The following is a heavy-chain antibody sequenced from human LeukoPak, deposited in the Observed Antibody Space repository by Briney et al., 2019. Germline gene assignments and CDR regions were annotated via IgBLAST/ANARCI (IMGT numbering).Heavy chain of an antibody. Sequence: SETLSLTCTVSGGSISTYYWSWIRQPPGEGLEWIGYISNGGSTKYNPSLKSRVTISVDTSKNQLSLKLRSVTAADTAVYHCVRLQPNTGEWAFDIWDQGTMVSVSS. CDR2: ISNGGST. V-gene: IGHV4-59*01. J-gene: IGHJ3*02. CDR1: GGSISTYY. D-gene: IGHD1-1*01. CDR3: VRLQPNTGEWAFDI.